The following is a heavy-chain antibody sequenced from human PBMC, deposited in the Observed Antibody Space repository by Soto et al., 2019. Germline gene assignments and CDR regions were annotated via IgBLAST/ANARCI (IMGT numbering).Heavy chain of an antibody. Sequence: PSETLSLTCTVSGGSISSGGYYWSWIRQHPGKGLEWIGYIYYSGSTYYNPSLKSRVTISVDTSKNQFSLKLSSVTAADTAVYYCARAAIEVLGMDVWGQGTTVTVSS. CDR3: ARAAIEVLGMDV. D-gene: IGHD2-15*01. J-gene: IGHJ6*02. CDR1: GGSISSGGYY. V-gene: IGHV4-30-4*08. CDR2: IYYSGST.